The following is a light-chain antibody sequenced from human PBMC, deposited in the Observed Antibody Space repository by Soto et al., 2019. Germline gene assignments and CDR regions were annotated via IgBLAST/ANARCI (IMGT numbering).Light chain of an antibody. CDR2: EVS. Sequence: SVLTQPASVSGSPGQSITISCTGTSSDVGGYDYVSWYQQHPGKAPKLMIYEVSNRPSGVSNRFSGSKSGDTASLTISGLQPEDEADYYCSSYTGSDTPYVFGTGTKVTVL. V-gene: IGLV2-14*01. CDR3: SSYTGSDTPYV. CDR1: SSDVGGYDY. J-gene: IGLJ1*01.